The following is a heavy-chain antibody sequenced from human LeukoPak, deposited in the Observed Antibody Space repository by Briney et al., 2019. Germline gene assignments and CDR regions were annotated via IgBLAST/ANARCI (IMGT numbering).Heavy chain of an antibody. CDR3: ARDPGNYGYFQH. J-gene: IGHJ1*01. CDR2: IYSGGST. CDR1: GFTFSSYS. V-gene: IGHV3-66*02. D-gene: IGHD4-11*01. Sequence: GGSLRLSCAASGFTFSSYSMNWVRQAPGKGLEWVSVIYSGGSTYYADSVKGRFTISRDNSKNTLYLQMNSLRAEDTAVYYCARDPGNYGYFQHWGQGTLVTVSS.